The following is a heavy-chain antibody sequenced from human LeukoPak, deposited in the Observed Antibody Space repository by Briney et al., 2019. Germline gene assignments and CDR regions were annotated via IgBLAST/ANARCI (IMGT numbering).Heavy chain of an antibody. V-gene: IGHV4-59*01. CDR3: ARGGRYYYDSSGYYDSFDY. Sequence: SETLSLTCTVSGGSINSYYWSWIRQPPGKGLEWIGYIYYSGSTNYNPSLKSRVTISVDTSKNQFSLKLNSVTAADTAVYYCARGGRYYYDSSGYYDSFDYWGQGTLVTVSS. CDR1: GGSINSYY. J-gene: IGHJ4*02. CDR2: IYYSGST. D-gene: IGHD3-22*01.